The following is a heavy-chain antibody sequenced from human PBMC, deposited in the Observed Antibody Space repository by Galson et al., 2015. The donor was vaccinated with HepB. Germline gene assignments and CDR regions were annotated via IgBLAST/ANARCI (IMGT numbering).Heavy chain of an antibody. Sequence: SLRLSCAASGFTFSSYAMHWVRQAPGKGLEWVAVISYDGSNKYYADSVKGRFTISRDNSKNTLYLQMNSLRAEDTAVYYCARDRYCSGGSCYASSPYYYGMDVWGQGTTVTVSS. CDR3: ARDRYCSGGSCYASSPYYYGMDV. CDR1: GFTFSSYA. CDR2: ISYDGSNK. V-gene: IGHV3-30-3*01. J-gene: IGHJ6*02. D-gene: IGHD2-15*01.